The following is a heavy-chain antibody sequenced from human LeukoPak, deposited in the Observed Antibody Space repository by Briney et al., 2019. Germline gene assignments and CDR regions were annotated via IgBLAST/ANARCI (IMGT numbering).Heavy chain of an antibody. J-gene: IGHJ4*02. CDR3: ARAPRTKGWYEGVYFDY. CDR2: IYHSGST. D-gene: IGHD6-19*01. Sequence: SETLSLTCAVSGGSISSGGYSWSWIRQPPGKGLEWIGYIYHSGSTYYNPSLKSRVTISVDRSKNQFSLKLSSVTAADTAVYHCARAPRTKGWYEGVYFDYWGQGTLVTVSS. V-gene: IGHV4-30-2*01. CDR1: GGSISSGGYS.